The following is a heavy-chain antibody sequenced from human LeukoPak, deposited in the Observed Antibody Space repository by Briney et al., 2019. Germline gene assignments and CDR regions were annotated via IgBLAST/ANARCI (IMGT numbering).Heavy chain of an antibody. CDR3: AKRRAGPYAFDI. V-gene: IGHV4-39*01. Sequence: SETLSLTCTVSGGSISSSNYYWGWIRQTPGKGLEWIGTISYSGSAYYNPSLKSRVTISVDTSKNQFSLKLSSVTAADTAVYYCAKRRAGPYAFDIWGQGTMFTVSS. D-gene: IGHD5-24*01. CDR2: ISYSGSA. CDR1: GGSISSSNYY. J-gene: IGHJ3*02.